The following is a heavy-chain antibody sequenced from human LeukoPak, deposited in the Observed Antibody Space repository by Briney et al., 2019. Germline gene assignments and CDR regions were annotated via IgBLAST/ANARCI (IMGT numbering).Heavy chain of an antibody. CDR1: GFSFSSYG. J-gene: IGHJ4*02. CDR2: ITGSGGTT. V-gene: IGHV3-23*01. CDR3: ATDRMGAILYFDS. Sequence: PGGSLRLSCAAAGFSFSSYGMSWVRQAPGKGLEWISAITGSGGTTYYADSVEGRFTISRDNSKNTLYLQVNSLRAEDTAVYYCATDRMGAILYFDSWGQGTLVTVSS. D-gene: IGHD1-26*01.